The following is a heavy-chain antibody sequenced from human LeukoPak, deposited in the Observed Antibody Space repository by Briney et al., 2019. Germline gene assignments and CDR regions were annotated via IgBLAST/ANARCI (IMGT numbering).Heavy chain of an antibody. CDR3: AKSFGENTYYYYYMDV. J-gene: IGHJ6*03. CDR1: GFTFSSSA. CDR2: FLYDGSNK. V-gene: IGHV3-30*04. D-gene: IGHD3-10*01. Sequence: GGSLRLSCAASGFTFSSSAMHWVRQAPGKGLEWVAAFLYDGSNKSYADSVKGRFTISRDNSKNTLYLQMNSLRAEDTAVYYCAKSFGENTYYYYYMDVWGKGTTVTISS.